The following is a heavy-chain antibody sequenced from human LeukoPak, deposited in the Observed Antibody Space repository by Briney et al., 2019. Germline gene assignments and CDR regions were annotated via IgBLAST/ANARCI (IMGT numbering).Heavy chain of an antibody. CDR1: GGSFSGYY. CDR3: ARGRSSGWYYYYYGMDV. D-gene: IGHD6-19*01. V-gene: IGHV4-34*01. Sequence: SETLSLTCAVYGGSFSGYYWSWIRQPPGKGLEWIGEINHSGSTNYNPSLKSRVTISVDTSKNQFSLKLSSVTAADTAVYYCARGRSSGWYYYYYGMDVWGQGATVTVSS. J-gene: IGHJ6*02. CDR2: INHSGST.